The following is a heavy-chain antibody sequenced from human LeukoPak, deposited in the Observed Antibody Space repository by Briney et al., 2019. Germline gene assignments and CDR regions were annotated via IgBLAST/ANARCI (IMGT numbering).Heavy chain of an antibody. J-gene: IGHJ2*01. CDR3: ASSENRISHWYFDL. CDR1: GGSISSNSFY. V-gene: IGHV4-39*07. Sequence: ASETLSLTCTVSGGSISSNSFYWGWIRQSPGKGLQWVGSVYYTGISYYNPSLKSRVIISIDTSKNQFSLNLSSVTAADTAVYYCASSENRISHWYFDLWGRGTLVTVSS. CDR2: VYYTGIS. D-gene: IGHD1-14*01.